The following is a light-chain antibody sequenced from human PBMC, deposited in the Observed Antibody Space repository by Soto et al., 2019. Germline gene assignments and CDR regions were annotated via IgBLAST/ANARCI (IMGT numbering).Light chain of an antibody. Sequence: EIVMTQSPATLSVSPGERATLSCRASQSVSSNLAWYQQKPGQAPRLLIYGASTRATGIPARFSGSGSGTEFTLTISSLQSEDFATYYCQQLHTYPLPFGGGTKVEI. J-gene: IGKJ4*01. CDR3: QQLHTYPLP. V-gene: IGKV3-15*01. CDR1: QSVSSN. CDR2: GAS.